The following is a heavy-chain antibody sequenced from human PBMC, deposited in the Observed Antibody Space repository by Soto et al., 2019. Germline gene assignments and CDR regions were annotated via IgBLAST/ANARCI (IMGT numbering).Heavy chain of an antibody. V-gene: IGHV3-33*01. CDR3: ARGFEPVFYWDY. D-gene: IGHD2-15*01. Sequence: QVQLVESGGGVVQPGRSLRLSCAASGFTFSSYGMHWVRQAPGKGLEWVAVIWYDGSNKYYAASVKGQFTSSRDNSKNTLYLEMNSLRAEGTAVYYRARGFEPVFYWDYWGQGTLVTVCS. CDR1: GFTFSSYG. J-gene: IGHJ4*02. CDR2: IWYDGSNK.